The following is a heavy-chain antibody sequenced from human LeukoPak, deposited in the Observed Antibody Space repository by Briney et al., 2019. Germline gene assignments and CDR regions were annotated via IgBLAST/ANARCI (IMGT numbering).Heavy chain of an antibody. J-gene: IGHJ6*03. CDR2: IYYSGST. Sequence: TSETLSLTCTVSGGSISSYYWSWIRQPSGKGLEWIGYIYYSGSTNYNPSLKSRVTISVDTSKNQFSLKLSSVTAADTAVYYCARHNYTHYYDSSGNYYYYHMDVWGKGTTVTVSS. D-gene: IGHD3-22*01. V-gene: IGHV4-59*08. CDR1: GGSISSYY. CDR3: ARHNYTHYYDSSGNYYYYHMDV.